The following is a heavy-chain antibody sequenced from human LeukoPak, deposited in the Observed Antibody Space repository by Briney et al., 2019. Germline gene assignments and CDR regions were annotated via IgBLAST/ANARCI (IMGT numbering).Heavy chain of an antibody. V-gene: IGHV3-48*04. CDR1: GFTFSSYS. CDR2: ISSGGTTI. CDR3: ARAPSSSNLLVFDY. J-gene: IGHJ4*02. Sequence: GGSLRLSCAASGFTFSSYSMTWVRQAPGKGLEWVSYISSGGTTIYYADSVKGRFTISRDNAKNSLYLQMNSLRAEDTAVYYCARAPSSSNLLVFDYWGQGTLVTVSS. D-gene: IGHD6-13*01.